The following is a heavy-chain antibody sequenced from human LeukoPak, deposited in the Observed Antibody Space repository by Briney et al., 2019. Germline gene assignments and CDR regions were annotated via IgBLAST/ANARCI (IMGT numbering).Heavy chain of an antibody. J-gene: IGHJ4*02. V-gene: IGHV3-23*01. D-gene: IGHD2-2*02. CDR1: GFTFSSYA. CDR3: AKILPYGCSSTSCYTDFDY. CDR2: ISGSGGST. Sequence: GGSLRISCAASGFTFSSYAMSWVRQAPGKGLEWVSAISGSGGSTYYADSVKGRFTISRDNSKNTLYLQMNSLRAEDTAVYYCAKILPYGCSSTSCYTDFDYWGQGTLVTVSS.